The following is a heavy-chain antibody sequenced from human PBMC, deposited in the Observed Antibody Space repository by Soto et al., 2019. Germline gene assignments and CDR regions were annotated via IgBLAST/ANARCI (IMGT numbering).Heavy chain of an antibody. V-gene: IGHV1-18*01. Sequence: ASVKVSCKASGYTFTSYGISWVRQAPGQGLEWMGWISAYNGNTNYAQKLQGRVTMTTDTSTSTAYMELRSLRSDDTAVYYCARAYYDSSGYYFKYFDYWGQGTLVTVSS. D-gene: IGHD3-22*01. J-gene: IGHJ4*02. CDR1: GYTFTSYG. CDR2: ISAYNGNT. CDR3: ARAYYDSSGYYFKYFDY.